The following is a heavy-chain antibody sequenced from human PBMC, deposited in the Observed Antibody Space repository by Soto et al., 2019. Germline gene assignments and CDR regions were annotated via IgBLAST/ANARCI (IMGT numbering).Heavy chain of an antibody. D-gene: IGHD6-13*01. CDR1: GGSFSGYY. Sequence: ETLSLTCAVYGGSFSGYYWSWIRQPPGKGLEWIGEINHSGSTNYNPSLKSRVTISVDTSKNQFSLKLSSVTAADTAVYYCARAPYSSSWYYYYYGMDVWGQGTTVTVSS. CDR2: INHSGST. CDR3: ARAPYSSSWYYYYYGMDV. J-gene: IGHJ6*02. V-gene: IGHV4-34*01.